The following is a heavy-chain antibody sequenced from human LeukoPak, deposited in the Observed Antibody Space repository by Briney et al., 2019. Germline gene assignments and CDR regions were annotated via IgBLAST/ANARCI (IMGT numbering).Heavy chain of an antibody. V-gene: IGHV3-23*01. CDR3: AKAPYYYGSGSYED. Sequence: GGSLRLSCAASGFTFSSYAMSWVRQAPGKGLEWVSAISGSGGSTYYADSVKGRFTISRDNSKNTLYLQMNSLRAEDTAVYYCAKAPYYYGSGSYEDWGQGTLVTVSS. CDR1: GFTFSSYA. CDR2: ISGSGGST. J-gene: IGHJ4*02. D-gene: IGHD3-10*01.